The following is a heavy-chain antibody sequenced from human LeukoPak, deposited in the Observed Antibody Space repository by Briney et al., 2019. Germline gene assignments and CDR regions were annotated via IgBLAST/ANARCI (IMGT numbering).Heavy chain of an antibody. J-gene: IGHJ4*02. CDR3: ARVPAMVRGATIFDY. CDR2: IYYSGST. D-gene: IGHD3-10*01. Sequence: PSETLSLTCTVSGGSISSYYWSWIRQPPGKGLEWIGYIYYSGSTDYNPSLKSRVTISVDTSKNQFSLKLSSVTAADTAVYYCARVPAMVRGATIFDYWGQGTLVTVSS. CDR1: GGSISSYY. V-gene: IGHV4-59*01.